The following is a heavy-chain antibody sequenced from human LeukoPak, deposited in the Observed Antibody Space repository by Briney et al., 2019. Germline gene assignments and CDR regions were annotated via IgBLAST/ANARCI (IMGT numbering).Heavy chain of an antibody. V-gene: IGHV3-7*01. Sequence: GGSLRLSCAASGFTFSSYWMSWVRQAPGKGLEWVANIKQDGSEKCYVDSVKGRFTISRDNAKNSLYLQMNSLRAEDTVVYYCAREVGEGDFWSGYYFGYYGMDVWGQGTTVTVSS. D-gene: IGHD3-3*01. CDR1: GFTFSSYW. CDR2: IKQDGSEK. CDR3: AREVGEGDFWSGYYFGYYGMDV. J-gene: IGHJ6*02.